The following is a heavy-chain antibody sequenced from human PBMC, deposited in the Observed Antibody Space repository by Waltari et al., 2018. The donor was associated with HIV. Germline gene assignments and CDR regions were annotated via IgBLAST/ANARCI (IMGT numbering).Heavy chain of an antibody. Sequence: QMVLVQSGPEVKKPGTSVKVSCKASGFTFTSSVIQWVRQVRGQRLEWIGWSVVGRGNTDYAQQFQDRVTITRDTSTSTAYMELSSLTSEDTAVYYCAADLTDGDYRLWYFDLWGRGTLVTVSS. CDR3: AADLTDGDYRLWYFDL. CDR2: SVVGRGNT. J-gene: IGHJ2*01. D-gene: IGHD4-17*01. CDR1: GFTFTSSV. V-gene: IGHV1-58*02.